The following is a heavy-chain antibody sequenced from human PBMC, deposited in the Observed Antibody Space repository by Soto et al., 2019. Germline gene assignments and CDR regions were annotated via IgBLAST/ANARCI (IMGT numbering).Heavy chain of an antibody. CDR3: ARRRPPVDYGHYESPSYYFEY. V-gene: IGHV4-39*01. CDR2: IYYSGST. D-gene: IGHD4-17*01. J-gene: IGHJ4*02. CDR1: GGSISSSSYY. Sequence: SETLSLTCTVSGGSISSSSYYWGWIRQPPGKGLEWIGSIYYSGSTYYNPSPKSRVTISVDTSKNQFSLKLSAVTAADTAVSYCARRRPPVDYGHYESPSYYFEYWAQRTLVTVTS.